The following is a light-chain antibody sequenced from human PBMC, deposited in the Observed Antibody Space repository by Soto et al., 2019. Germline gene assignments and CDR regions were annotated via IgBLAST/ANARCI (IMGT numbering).Light chain of an antibody. CDR2: EVS. V-gene: IGLV2-14*01. Sequence: QSALTQPASVSGSHGQSITISCTGTSSDVGGYNYVSWYQQHPGKAPKLLIYEVSNRPSGVSNRFSGSKSGNTASLTISGLQAEDEADYYCSSYASIGTRVFGTGTKVTVL. J-gene: IGLJ1*01. CDR1: SSDVGGYNY. CDR3: SSYASIGTRV.